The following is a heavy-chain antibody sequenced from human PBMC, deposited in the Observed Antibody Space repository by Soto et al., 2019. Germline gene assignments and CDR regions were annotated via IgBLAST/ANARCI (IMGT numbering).Heavy chain of an antibody. CDR3: ARHIRWLNYYYGMDV. J-gene: IGHJ6*02. CDR2: IIPIFGTA. D-gene: IGHD3-9*01. CDR1: GGTFSSYA. V-gene: IGHV1-69*13. Sequence: SVKVSCKASGGTFSSYATSWVRQAPGQGLEWMGGIIPIFGTANYAQKFQGRVTITADESTSTAYMELSSLRSEDTAVYYCARHIRWLNYYYGMDVWGQGTTVTVSS.